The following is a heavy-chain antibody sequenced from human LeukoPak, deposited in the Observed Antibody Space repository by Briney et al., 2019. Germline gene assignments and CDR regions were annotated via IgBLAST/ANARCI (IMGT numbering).Heavy chain of an antibody. V-gene: IGHV4-34*01. CDR1: GGSFSGYY. J-gene: IGHJ4*02. CDR2: INHSGST. Sequence: SETLSLTCAVYGGSFSGYYWSWIRQPPGKGLEWIGEINHSGSTNYNPSLKSRVTISVDTSKNQFSLKLSSVTAADTAVYFCAERSAYESLFDYWGQGTQVTVSS. CDR3: AERSAYESLFDY. D-gene: IGHD5-12*01.